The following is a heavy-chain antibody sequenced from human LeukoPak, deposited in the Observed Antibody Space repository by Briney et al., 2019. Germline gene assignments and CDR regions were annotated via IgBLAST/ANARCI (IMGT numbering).Heavy chain of an antibody. CDR2: ISSSSSTI. V-gene: IGHV3-48*01. CDR3: AREDVGISTQVGLDP. CDR1: GFTFSSYS. J-gene: IGHJ5*02. D-gene: IGHD1-14*01. Sequence: GGSLRLSCAASGFTFSSYSMNLVRQAPGKGLEGVSYISSSSSTIYYADSVKGRFTISRDNAKNSLYLQMNRLRAEDTAVYYCAREDVGISTQVGLDPWGQGTLVTVSS.